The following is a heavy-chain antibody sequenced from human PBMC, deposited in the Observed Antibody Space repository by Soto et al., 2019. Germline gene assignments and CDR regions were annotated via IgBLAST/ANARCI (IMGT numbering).Heavy chain of an antibody. CDR1: GYTFTNYY. D-gene: IGHD3-22*01. CDR2: INPSSGST. CDR3: AKGPSGYDY. V-gene: IGHV1-46*01. Sequence: GASVKVSCKASGYTFTNYYMHWVRQAPGQGLEWMGIINPSSGSTTYAQKFQGRVTMTRDTSTSTVYMELSSLRSEDTAVYYCAKGPSGYDYWGQGTLVTVSS. J-gene: IGHJ4*02.